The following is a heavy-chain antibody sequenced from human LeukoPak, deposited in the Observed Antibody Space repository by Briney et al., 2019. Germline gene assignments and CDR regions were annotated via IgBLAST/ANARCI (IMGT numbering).Heavy chain of an antibody. D-gene: IGHD3-3*01. CDR3: ARDHSGHYDFWSGYYDYYYYMDV. V-gene: IGHV3-48*01. J-gene: IGHJ6*03. CDR1: GFTFSSYS. CDR2: ISSSSSTI. Sequence: GGSLRLSCAASGFTFSSYSMNWVRQAPGKGLEWVSYISSSSSTIYYADSVKGRFTISRDNAKNSLYLQMNSLRAEDTAVYYCARDHSGHYDFWSGYYDYYYYMDVWGKGTTVTVSS.